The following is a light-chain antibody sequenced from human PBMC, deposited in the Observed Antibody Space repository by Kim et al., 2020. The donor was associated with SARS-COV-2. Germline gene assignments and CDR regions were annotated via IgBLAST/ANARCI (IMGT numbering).Light chain of an antibody. CDR3: QQYAASWT. Sequence: SASVGDRVTITCRASESISNWLAWYQQKPGKAPKLLIYKASTSESGVPSRFSGSGFGTEFTLSISSLQPEDFATYYCQQYAASWTFGQGTKVDIK. V-gene: IGKV1-5*03. CDR2: KAS. CDR1: ESISNW. J-gene: IGKJ1*01.